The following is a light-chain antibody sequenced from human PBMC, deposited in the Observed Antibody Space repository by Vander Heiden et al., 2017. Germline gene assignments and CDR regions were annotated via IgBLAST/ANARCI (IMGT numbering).Light chain of an antibody. CDR2: GAS. Sequence: IPMTPSPSSLSASVGDRVTITCRASQGISHYLAWYQQRPGKVPKLLIYGASTLQSGVPSRFSGSGSGTDFTLTISSLQPEDVATYSCQKYNSAPRTFGQGTKVEIQ. J-gene: IGKJ1*01. CDR3: QKYNSAPRT. CDR1: QGISHY. V-gene: IGKV1-27*01.